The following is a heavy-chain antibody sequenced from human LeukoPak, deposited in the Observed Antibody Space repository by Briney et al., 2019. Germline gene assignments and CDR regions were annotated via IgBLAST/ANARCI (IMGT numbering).Heavy chain of an antibody. Sequence: GGSLRLSYAASGFTFNDYYMSWIRQAPGKGLEWISYIGSSGGSINYADSVKGRFTISRDNAKNSLSLQMNSLRAEDTAVYYCVGGRTSGSSWPFDYWGQGTLVTVSS. CDR1: GFTFNDYY. J-gene: IGHJ4*02. V-gene: IGHV3-11*04. CDR3: VGGRTSGSSWPFDY. D-gene: IGHD6-13*01. CDR2: IGSSGGSI.